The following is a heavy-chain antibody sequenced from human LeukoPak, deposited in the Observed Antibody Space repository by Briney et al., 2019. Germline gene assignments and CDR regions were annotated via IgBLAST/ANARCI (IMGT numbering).Heavy chain of an antibody. D-gene: IGHD4-17*01. CDR1: GFTFSSYW. Sequence: GGSLRLSCAASGFTFSSYWMNWVRQAPGKGLVWVSGTSGSGGRTYYADSVKGRFTISRENSKNTLYLQMNSLRAEDTAVYYCAKVRLYGDYPEIDYWGQGTLVAVSS. CDR3: AKVRLYGDYPEIDY. J-gene: IGHJ4*02. V-gene: IGHV3-23*01. CDR2: TSGSGGRT.